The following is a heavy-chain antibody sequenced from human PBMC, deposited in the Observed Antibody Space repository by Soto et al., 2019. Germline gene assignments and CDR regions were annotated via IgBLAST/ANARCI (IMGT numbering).Heavy chain of an antibody. CDR1: GFTFSSYA. CDR3: AKGSGIFGRMDV. D-gene: IGHD2-15*01. CDR2: ISGSGGST. V-gene: IGHV3-23*01. J-gene: IGHJ6*02. Sequence: GGSLRLSCAASGFTFSSYAMSWVRQAPGKGLEWASAISGSGGSTYYADSVKGRFTISRDNSKNTLYLQMNSLRAEDTAVYYCAKGSGIFGRMDVWGQGTTVTVSS.